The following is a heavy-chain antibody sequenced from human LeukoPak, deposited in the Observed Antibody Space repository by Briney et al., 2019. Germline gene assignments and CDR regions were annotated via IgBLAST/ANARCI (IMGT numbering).Heavy chain of an antibody. CDR2: ISSSSSTI. V-gene: IGHV3-48*04. CDR3: AKELWFGESHYGMDV. CDR1: GFTFSSYS. Sequence: GGSLRLSCAASGFTFSSYSMNWVRQAPGKGLEWVSYISSSSSTIYYADSVKGRFTISRDNAKNSLYLQMNSLRAEDTAVYYCAKELWFGESHYGMDVWGQGTTVTVSS. D-gene: IGHD3-10*01. J-gene: IGHJ6*02.